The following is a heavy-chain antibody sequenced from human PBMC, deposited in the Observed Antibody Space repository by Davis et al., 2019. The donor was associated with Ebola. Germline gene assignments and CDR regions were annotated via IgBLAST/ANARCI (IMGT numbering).Heavy chain of an antibody. D-gene: IGHD3-3*01. CDR3: ARGEVRFLEWLTWWFDP. Sequence: GESLKISCAASGFTVSDNYMSWVRQAPGKGLEWVSSIFSGGRTFYADSVKGRFTISRDNSKNTLYLQMNSLRAEDTAVYYCARGEVRFLEWLTWWFDPWGQGTLVTVSS. V-gene: IGHV3-53*01. CDR1: GFTVSDNY. CDR2: IFSGGRT. J-gene: IGHJ5*02.